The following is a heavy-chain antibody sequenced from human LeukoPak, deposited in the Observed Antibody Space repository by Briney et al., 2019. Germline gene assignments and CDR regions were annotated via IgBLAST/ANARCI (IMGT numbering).Heavy chain of an antibody. J-gene: IGHJ5*02. V-gene: IGHV3-21*04. CDR2: ISSSSSYI. CDR3: ARDRLTTVTYNWFDP. D-gene: IGHD4-17*01. Sequence: GGSLRLSCAASGFTFSSYSMNWVRQAPGKGLEWVSSISSSSSYIYYADSVKGRFTISRDNAKNSLYLQMNSLRAEDTAVYYCARDRLTTVTYNWFDPWGQGTLVTVSS. CDR1: GFTFSSYS.